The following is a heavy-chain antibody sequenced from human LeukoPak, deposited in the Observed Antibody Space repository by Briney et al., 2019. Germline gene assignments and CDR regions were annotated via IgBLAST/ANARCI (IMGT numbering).Heavy chain of an antibody. D-gene: IGHD3-10*01. J-gene: IGHJ4*02. V-gene: IGHV3-48*03. CDR2: ISSSGSTI. CDR3: ARARVGFGELLYRGAFDI. Sequence: GGSLRLSCAASGFTFSSYEINWVRQAPGKGLEWVSYISSSGSTIYYADSVKGRFTISRDNAKNSLYLQMNSLRAEDTAVYYCARARVGFGELLYRGAFDIWGQGTLVTVSS. CDR1: GFTFSSYE.